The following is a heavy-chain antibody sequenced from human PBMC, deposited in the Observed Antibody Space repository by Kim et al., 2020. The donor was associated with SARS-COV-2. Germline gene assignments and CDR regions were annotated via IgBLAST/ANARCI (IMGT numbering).Heavy chain of an antibody. CDR2: ISYDGSNK. Sequence: GGSLRLSCAASGFTFSSYGMHWVRQAPGKGLEWVAVISYDGSNKYYADSVKGRFTISRDNSKNTLYLQMNSLRAEDTAVYYCARTDGDYWYEDYYYGMDVWGQGTTVTVSS. J-gene: IGHJ6*02. CDR1: GFTFSSYG. V-gene: IGHV3-30*03. CDR3: ARTDGDYWYEDYYYGMDV. D-gene: IGHD4-17*01.